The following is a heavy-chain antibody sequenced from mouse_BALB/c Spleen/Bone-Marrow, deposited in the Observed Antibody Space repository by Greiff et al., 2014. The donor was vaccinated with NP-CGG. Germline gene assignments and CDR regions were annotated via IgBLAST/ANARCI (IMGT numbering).Heavy chain of an antibody. D-gene: IGHD1-2*01. V-gene: IGHV1-5*01. CDR3: TRLGHYYGYISDY. Sequence: EVQGVESGTVLARPGASVKMSCKASGYSFTSYWMHWVKQRPGQGLECIGAIYPGNSDTTYNQQFKGKAKLTAVTSASTAYMELSSLTNEDSAVYYCTRLGHYYGYISDYWGQGTTLTVSS. CDR2: IYPGNSDT. CDR1: GYSFTSYW. J-gene: IGHJ2*01.